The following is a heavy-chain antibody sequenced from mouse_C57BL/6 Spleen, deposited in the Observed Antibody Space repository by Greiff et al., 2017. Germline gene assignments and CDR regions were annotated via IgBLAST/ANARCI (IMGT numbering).Heavy chain of an antibody. CDR2: INPNYGTT. Sequence: EVQLQQSGPELVKPGASVKISCKASGYSFTDYNMNWVKQSNGKSLEWIGVINPNYGTTSYNQKFKGKAPLTVDQSSSTAYMQLNSLTSEDSAVYYCARSGGYYGSSFHWYFDVWGTGTTVTGSA. CDR3: ARSGGYYGSSFHWYFDV. J-gene: IGHJ1*03. D-gene: IGHD1-1*01. CDR1: GYSFTDYN. V-gene: IGHV1-39*01.